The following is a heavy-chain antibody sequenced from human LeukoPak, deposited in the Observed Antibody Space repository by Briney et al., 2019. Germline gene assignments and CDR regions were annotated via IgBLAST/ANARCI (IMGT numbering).Heavy chain of an antibody. Sequence: PGGSLRLSCAASGFTFSSYAMHWVRQAPGKGLEYVSAISSNGGSTYYANSVKGRFTISRDNSKNTLYLQMGSLRAEDMAVYYCARVCRSISCYGGYYFDYWGQGTLVTVSS. J-gene: IGHJ4*02. CDR2: ISSNGGST. CDR1: GFTFSSYA. D-gene: IGHD2-2*01. V-gene: IGHV3-64*01. CDR3: ARVCRSISCYGGYYFDY.